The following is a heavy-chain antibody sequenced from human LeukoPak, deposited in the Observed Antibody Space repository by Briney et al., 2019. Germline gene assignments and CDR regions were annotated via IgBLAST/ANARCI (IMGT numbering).Heavy chain of an antibody. CDR2: IIPIFGTA. Sequence: EASVTVSCKASGGTFSSYAISWVRQAPGQGLEWMGGIIPIFGTANYAQKFQGRVTITADESTSTAYMELSSLRSEDTAVYYCARVHEANGVWDTYYYYGMDVWGQGTTVTVSS. V-gene: IGHV1-69*01. D-gene: IGHD2-8*01. J-gene: IGHJ6*02. CDR1: GGTFSSYA. CDR3: ARVHEANGVWDTYYYYGMDV.